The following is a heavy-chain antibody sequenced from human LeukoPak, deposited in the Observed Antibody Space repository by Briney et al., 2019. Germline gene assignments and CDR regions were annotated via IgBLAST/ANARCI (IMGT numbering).Heavy chain of an antibody. D-gene: IGHD6-6*01. CDR2: INSDGSEG. CDR1: GFTFSGFW. J-gene: IGHJ3*01. Sequence: GGSLRLSCAVSGFTFSGFWMSWSRQAPGKGLEWVASINSDGSEGYYADVVKGRFTISRDNAKNSLYLQINSLRAEDTAVYYCARYSYRSSSSVWGQGTMVTVSS. CDR3: ARYSYRSSSSV. V-gene: IGHV3-7*03.